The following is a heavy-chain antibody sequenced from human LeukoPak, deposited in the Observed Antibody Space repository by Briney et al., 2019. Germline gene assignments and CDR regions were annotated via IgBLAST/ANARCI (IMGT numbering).Heavy chain of an antibody. CDR1: GYTFTSYG. V-gene: IGHV1-18*01. CDR3: ARDSGAYYYDSSGYHGLYDY. Sequence: ASVKVSCKASGYTFTSYGISWVRQAPGQGLEWMGWISAYNGNTNYAQKLQGRVTMTTDTSTSTAYMELRSLRSDDTAVYYCARDSGAYYYDSSGYHGLYDYWGQGGLVTVSS. D-gene: IGHD3-22*01. J-gene: IGHJ4*02. CDR2: ISAYNGNT.